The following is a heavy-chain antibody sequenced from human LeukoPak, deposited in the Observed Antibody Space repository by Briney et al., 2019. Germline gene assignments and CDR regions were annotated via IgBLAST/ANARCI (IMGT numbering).Heavy chain of an antibody. CDR1: GFTFSSYA. Sequence: GGSLRLSCAASGFTFSSYAMSWVRQAPGKRLEWVSAISGSGGSTYYADSVKGRFTISRDNSKNTLSLQMNSLRAEDTAVYYCAKDFWSGYRAYFDYWGQGTLVTVSS. J-gene: IGHJ4*02. V-gene: IGHV3-23*01. CDR3: AKDFWSGYRAYFDY. D-gene: IGHD3-3*01. CDR2: ISGSGGST.